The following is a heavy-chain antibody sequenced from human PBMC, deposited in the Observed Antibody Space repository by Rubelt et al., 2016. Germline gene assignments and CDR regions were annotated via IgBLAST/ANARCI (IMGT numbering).Heavy chain of an antibody. D-gene: IGHD6-6*01. CDR3: TRSEIAGRDV. J-gene: IGHJ6*02. CDR2: IRSKTNNYAT. CDR1: GFTFRSYT. V-gene: IGHV3-73*01. Sequence: GGSLRLSCAASGFTFRSYTMNWVRQASGKGLEWVGRIRSKTNNYATTYAASVKGRFTISRDDSKNTAYPQMNSLKIEDTAVYYCTRSEIAGRDVWGQGTTVTVSS.